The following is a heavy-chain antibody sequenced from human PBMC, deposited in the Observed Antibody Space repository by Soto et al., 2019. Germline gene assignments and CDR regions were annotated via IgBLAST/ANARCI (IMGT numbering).Heavy chain of an antibody. V-gene: IGHV4-61*08. J-gene: IGHJ5*02. CDR3: TREQSDDNYFDP. D-gene: IGHD6-19*01. Sequence: SXTLSLACTVSGAALSSGGYFYTWVRQPPGKGLEWLGYIYYSGGTNYNPSLKSRVTISLDKSKSQFSLRLISVTAADTAVYYCTREQSDDNYFDPWGQGTLVTVSS. CDR2: IYYSGGT. CDR1: GAALSSGGYF.